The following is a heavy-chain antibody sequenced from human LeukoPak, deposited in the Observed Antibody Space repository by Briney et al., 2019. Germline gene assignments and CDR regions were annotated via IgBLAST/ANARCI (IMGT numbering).Heavy chain of an antibody. CDR3: VRHGSGSHYYYYYYMDV. V-gene: IGHV4-59*08. Sequence: SETLSLTCTVSGGSITNDYWSWIRQSPGKGLEWLGDFHHSGSSNNNPSLKSRVTMSVDTSKNQFSLKLSSVTAADTAVYYCVRHGSGSHYYYYYYMDVWGKGTTVTISS. CDR1: GGSITNDY. D-gene: IGHD3-10*01. J-gene: IGHJ6*03. CDR2: FHHSGSS.